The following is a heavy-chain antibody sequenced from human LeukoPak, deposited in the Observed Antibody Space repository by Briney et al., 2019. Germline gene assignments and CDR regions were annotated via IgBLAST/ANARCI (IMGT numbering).Heavy chain of an antibody. J-gene: IGHJ3*02. CDR2: ISGSGGST. CDR1: GVTFSSYD. V-gene: IGHV3-23*01. CDR3: AGSPTVDAALDI. D-gene: IGHD4-23*01. Sequence: GGSLRLSCAAFGVTFSSYDWGWVRQAPGKGLEWVSSISGSGGSTYYADSVRGRFTVSRDNSRNTLALQMSSLRAEDTAVYYCAGSPTVDAALDIWGRGTMVTASS.